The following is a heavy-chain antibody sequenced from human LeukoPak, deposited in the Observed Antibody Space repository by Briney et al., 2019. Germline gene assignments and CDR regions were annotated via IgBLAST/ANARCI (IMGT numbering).Heavy chain of an antibody. CDR1: GGTFSSYA. Sequence: SVKVSCKASGGTFSSYAISWVRQAPGQGLEWMGGIIPIFGTANYAQMFQGRVTITTDESTSTAYMELSSLRSEDTAVYYCARDPLPHVVVTAIPPEDYYYYMDVWGKGTTVTVSS. V-gene: IGHV1-69*05. D-gene: IGHD2-21*02. CDR2: IIPIFGTA. J-gene: IGHJ6*03. CDR3: ARDPLPHVVVTAIPPEDYYYYMDV.